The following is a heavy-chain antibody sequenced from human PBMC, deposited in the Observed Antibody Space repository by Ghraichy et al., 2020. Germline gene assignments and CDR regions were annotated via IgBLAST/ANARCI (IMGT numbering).Heavy chain of an antibody. CDR1: GFNFNTNI. CDR2: ISHDGNSK. D-gene: IGHD3-22*01. J-gene: IGHJ5*02. Sequence: GGSLRLSCAASGFNFNTNIIHWVRQAPGKGLEWVTAISHDGNSKYYADSVKDRFTISRDNSENTVYLQMNSLIAEDTAVYYCAREMDSCGRCGFFDPGGHGGLVIVSS. CDR3: AREMDSCGRCGFFDP. V-gene: IGHV3-30*04.